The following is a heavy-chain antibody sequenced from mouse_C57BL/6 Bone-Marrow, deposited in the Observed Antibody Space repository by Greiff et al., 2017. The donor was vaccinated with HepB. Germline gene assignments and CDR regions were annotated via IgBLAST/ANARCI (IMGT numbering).Heavy chain of an antibody. CDR3: ARSDYYSNSGYAMDY. J-gene: IGHJ4*01. V-gene: IGHV1-59*01. Sequence: QVQLQQPGAELVRPGTSVKLSCKASGYTFTSYWMHWVKQRPGQGLEWIGVIDPSDSYTNYNQKFKGKATLTVDTSSSTAYMQLISLTSEDSAVYYCARSDYYSNSGYAMDYWGQGTSVTVSS. CDR2: IDPSDSYT. D-gene: IGHD2-5*01. CDR1: GYTFTSYW.